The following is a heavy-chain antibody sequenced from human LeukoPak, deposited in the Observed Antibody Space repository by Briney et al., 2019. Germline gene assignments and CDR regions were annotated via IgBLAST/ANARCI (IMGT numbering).Heavy chain of an antibody. J-gene: IGHJ4*02. CDR3: ARRASSSWQFDY. D-gene: IGHD6-13*01. V-gene: IGHV4-59*08. CDR2: IYYTGST. CDR1: GGSISNYY. Sequence: SETLSLTCTVSGGSISNYYWSWIRQPPGKGLEWIGYIYYTGSTNYNPSLKSRVGISVDTSKNQFSLKLTSVTAADTDVYYCARRASSSWQFDYWGQGTLVTVSS.